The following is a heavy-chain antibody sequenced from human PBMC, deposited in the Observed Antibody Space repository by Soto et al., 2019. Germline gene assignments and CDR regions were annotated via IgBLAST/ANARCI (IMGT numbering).Heavy chain of an antibody. Sequence: GGSLRLSCAASGFTFSSYAMSWVRQAPGKGLEWVSAISGSGGSTYYADSVKGRFTISRDNSKNTLYLQMNSLRAEDTAVYYCAKVNSYGYQVGCYYWGQGTLVTVSS. D-gene: IGHD5-18*01. CDR2: ISGSGGST. J-gene: IGHJ4*02. V-gene: IGHV3-23*01. CDR3: AKVNSYGYQVGCYY. CDR1: GFTFSSYA.